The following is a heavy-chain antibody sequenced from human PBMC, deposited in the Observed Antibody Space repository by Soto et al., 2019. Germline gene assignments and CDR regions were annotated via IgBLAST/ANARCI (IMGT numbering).Heavy chain of an antibody. J-gene: IGHJ6*03. CDR3: ARVRQYYYYMVV. Sequence: GASVKVSCKASGYTFTSYAMHWVRQAPGQRLEWMRWINAGNGNTKYSQKFQGRVTITRDTSASTAYMELSSLRSEDTAVYYCARVRQYYYYMVVWGKGPSVTVSS. CDR1: GYTFTSYA. V-gene: IGHV1-3*01. CDR2: INAGNGNT.